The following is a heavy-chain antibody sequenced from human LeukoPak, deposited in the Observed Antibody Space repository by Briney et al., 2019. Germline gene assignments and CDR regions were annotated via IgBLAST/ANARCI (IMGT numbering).Heavy chain of an antibody. CDR3: ATSFSGSYYNWFDP. J-gene: IGHJ5*02. D-gene: IGHD1-26*01. Sequence: SQTLSLTCTVSGDSISSGSYYWSWIRQPAGKGLEWIGRIYTSGSTNYNPSLKSRVTISVDTSKNQFSLKLSSVTAADTAVYYCATSFSGSYYNWFDPWGQGTLVTVSS. V-gene: IGHV4-61*02. CDR1: GDSISSGSYY. CDR2: IYTSGST.